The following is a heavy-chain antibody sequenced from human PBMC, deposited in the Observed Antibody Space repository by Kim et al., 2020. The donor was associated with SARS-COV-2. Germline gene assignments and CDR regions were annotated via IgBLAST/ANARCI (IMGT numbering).Heavy chain of an antibody. Sequence: GGSLRLSCAASGFTFSTYWMHWVRQAPGKGPVWVSRIKYDGSTTIYADSVKGRFTISRDNAKNTLYLQMNSLRAEDTAVYYCVSDLVWLLYDYWGLGTLV. CDR1: GFTFSTYW. J-gene: IGHJ4*02. CDR2: IKYDGSTT. V-gene: IGHV3-74*01. D-gene: IGHD3-3*01. CDR3: VSDLVWLLYDY.